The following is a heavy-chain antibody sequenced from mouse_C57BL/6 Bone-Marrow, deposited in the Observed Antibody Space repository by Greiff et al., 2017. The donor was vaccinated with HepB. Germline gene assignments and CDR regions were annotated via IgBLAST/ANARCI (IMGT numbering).Heavy chain of an antibody. V-gene: IGHV1-81*01. D-gene: IGHD2-3*01. CDR3: ARARWLLRDYAMDY. CDR2: IYPRSGNT. Sequence: QVQLQQSGAELARPGASVKLSCKASGYTFTSYGISWVKQRTGQGLEWIGEIYPRSGNTYYNEKFKGKATLTAYKSSSTAYMELRSLTSEDSAVYFCARARWLLRDYAMDYWGQGTSVTVSS. J-gene: IGHJ4*01. CDR1: GYTFTSYG.